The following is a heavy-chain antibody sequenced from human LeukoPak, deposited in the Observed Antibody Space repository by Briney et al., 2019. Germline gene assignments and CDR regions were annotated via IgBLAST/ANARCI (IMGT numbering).Heavy chain of an antibody. CDR2: ISSSGSTI. V-gene: IGHV3-48*03. Sequence: PGGSLRLSCAASGFTFSSYEMNWVRQAPGKGLEWVSYISSSGSTIYYADSVKGRFTISRDNANNSLYLQMNSLRAEDTAVYYCARDRGVGFGDLWSFDYWGQGSLVTVSS. CDR3: ARDRGVGFGDLWSFDY. D-gene: IGHD3-10*01. J-gene: IGHJ4*02. CDR1: GFTFSSYE.